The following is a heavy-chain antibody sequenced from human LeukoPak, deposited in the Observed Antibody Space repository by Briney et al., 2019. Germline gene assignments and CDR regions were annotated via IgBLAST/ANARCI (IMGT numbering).Heavy chain of an antibody. V-gene: IGHV4-39*07. CDR1: GGSITSNSYY. Sequence: SETLSLTCTVSGGSITSNSYYWGWIRQPPGKGLEWIGSITYSGSTYYNPSLKSRVTISVDTSKNQFSLKLSSVTAADTAVYYCARGGIVGATNDYWGQGTLVTVSS. CDR3: ARGGIVGATNDY. J-gene: IGHJ4*02. D-gene: IGHD1-26*01. CDR2: ITYSGST.